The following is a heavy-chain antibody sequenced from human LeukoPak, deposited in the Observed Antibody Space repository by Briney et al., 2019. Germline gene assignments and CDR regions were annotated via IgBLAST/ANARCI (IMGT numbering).Heavy chain of an antibody. J-gene: IGHJ3*02. CDR2: ISAYNGNT. D-gene: IGHD3-3*01. CDR1: GYTFTSYG. CDR3: ARVSGVYYDFWSALDAFDI. Sequence: ASVKVSCKASGYTFTSYGISWVRQAPGQGLEWMGWISAYNGNTNYAQKLQGRVTMTRNTSISTAYMELSSLRSEDTAVYYCARVSGVYYDFWSALDAFDIWGQGTMVTVSS. V-gene: IGHV1-18*01.